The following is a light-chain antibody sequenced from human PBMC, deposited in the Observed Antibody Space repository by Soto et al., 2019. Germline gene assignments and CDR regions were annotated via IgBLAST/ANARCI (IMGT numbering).Light chain of an antibody. J-gene: IGKJ1*01. V-gene: IGKV3-15*01. Sequence: DIVMTQSPATLSVSPGERATLSCRASQSVSSNLAWYQQKPGQAPRLLIYGASTRATGIPARFSGSGSGTEFNLTISRLQSEDFAVYYCQQYNNWPPWTFGQGTKVEIK. CDR3: QQYNNWPPWT. CDR2: GAS. CDR1: QSVSSN.